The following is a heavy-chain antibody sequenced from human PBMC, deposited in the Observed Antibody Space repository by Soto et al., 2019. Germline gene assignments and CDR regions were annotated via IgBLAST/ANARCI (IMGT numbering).Heavy chain of an antibody. Sequence: SETLSLTCTVSGASTFDNNSGCIRQPPGKGLEWIGYVYQTGSTSYNPCLRSRVKISVETSKNPFSLKLASVTAADTAEYFCASEVPSTVTSCFDSWGQGTLVTVSS. D-gene: IGHD4-17*01. CDR1: GASTFDNN. CDR3: ASEVPSTVTSCFDS. J-gene: IGHJ4*02. CDR2: VYQTGST. V-gene: IGHV4-59*01.